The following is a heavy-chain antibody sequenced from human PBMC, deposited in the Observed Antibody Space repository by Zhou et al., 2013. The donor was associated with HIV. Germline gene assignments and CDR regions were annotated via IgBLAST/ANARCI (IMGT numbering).Heavy chain of an antibody. J-gene: IGHJ4*02. Sequence: QAQLVQSGAEVKKPGSSVKVSCKASGGTFSSYAISWVRQAPGQGLEWMGGIIPIFGTANYAQKFQGRVTITTDESTSTAYMELSSLRSEDTAVYYCARMPPYCSSTSCEFDYWGQGTLVTVSS. CDR3: ARMPPYCSSTSCEFDY. V-gene: IGHV1-69*05. CDR2: IIPIFGTA. D-gene: IGHD2-2*01. CDR1: GGTFSSYA.